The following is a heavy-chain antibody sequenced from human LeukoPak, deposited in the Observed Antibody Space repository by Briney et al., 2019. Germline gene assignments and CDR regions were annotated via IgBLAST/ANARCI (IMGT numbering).Heavy chain of an antibody. CDR2: IDYSGGSS. D-gene: IGHD5-18*01. Sequence: PGGSLRLSCTVSGFTLSSYEMSWIRQAPGKGLEWVSSIDYSGGSSYYADSVKGRFTISRDNSKNTLYLQMNSLRAEDTAMYYCASNSWIQLWSPFDYWGQGTLVTVSS. CDR1: GFTLSSYE. J-gene: IGHJ4*02. CDR3: ASNSWIQLWSPFDY. V-gene: IGHV3-23*01.